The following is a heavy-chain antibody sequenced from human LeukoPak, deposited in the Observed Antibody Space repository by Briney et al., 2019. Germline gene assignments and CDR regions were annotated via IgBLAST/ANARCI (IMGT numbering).Heavy chain of an antibody. D-gene: IGHD2-2*02. Sequence: PGGSLRLSCAASGFTFSSYSMNWVRHAPGKGLEWVSSIISSSNFIYYADSVKGRFTISRDNAKNSLYLQMNSLRAEDTAVYYCASIGYCSSTSCYSLHYYYYMEVWGKGNTVTVSS. J-gene: IGHJ6*03. CDR3: ASIGYCSSTSCYSLHYYYYMEV. V-gene: IGHV3-21*01. CDR1: GFTFSSYS. CDR2: IISSSNFI.